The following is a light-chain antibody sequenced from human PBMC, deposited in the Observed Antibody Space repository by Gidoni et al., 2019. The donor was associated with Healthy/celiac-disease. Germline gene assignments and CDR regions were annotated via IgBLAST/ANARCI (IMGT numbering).Light chain of an antibody. Sequence: DIQLTQSPSSLSASVGDSVTITCRASQSISSYLKCYQQKPGKAPKLLIYAASSLQSGVPSRFSGSGSGTDFTLTISSLQPEDFATYYCQQSYSTPITFGQGTRLEIK. CDR1: QSISSY. CDR3: QQSYSTPIT. V-gene: IGKV1-39*01. J-gene: IGKJ5*01. CDR2: AAS.